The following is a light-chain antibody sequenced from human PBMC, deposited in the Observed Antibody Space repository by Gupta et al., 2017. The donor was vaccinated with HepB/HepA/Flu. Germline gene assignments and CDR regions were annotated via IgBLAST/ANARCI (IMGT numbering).Light chain of an antibody. J-gene: IGKJ1*01. CDR3: QYDEGLWW. CDR2: SAN. V-gene: IGKV1-39*01. CDR1: QNIRTH. Sequence: DIQMTQSPSSLSASVGDRVTITCWASQNIRTHLNWYEQNPGKAPKLLIHSANSVQSRVPSRFSGGGYGTDFSLTRNMRQSEDFATYYWQYDEGLWWFGQGTKVEMK.